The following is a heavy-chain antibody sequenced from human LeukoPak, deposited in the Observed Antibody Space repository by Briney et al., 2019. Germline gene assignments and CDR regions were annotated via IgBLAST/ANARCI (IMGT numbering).Heavy chain of an antibody. J-gene: IGHJ4*02. Sequence: SETLSLTCTVSGGSISSYFWSWIRQPPGKGLEWIGYMYYSGSTKYNPSLKSRVTISVNTSKTQFSLKMSPVTAADTAIYYCAGDDYGSGSQDIWGQGTLVTVSS. CDR3: AGDDYGSGSQDI. CDR1: GGSISSYF. D-gene: IGHD3-10*01. CDR2: MYYSGST. V-gene: IGHV4-59*01.